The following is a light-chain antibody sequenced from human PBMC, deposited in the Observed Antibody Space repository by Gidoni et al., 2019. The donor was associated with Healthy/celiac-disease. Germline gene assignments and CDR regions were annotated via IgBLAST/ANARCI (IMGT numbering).Light chain of an antibody. CDR1: RPNIGAGYD. J-gene: IGLJ1*01. CDR2: GNS. CDR3: QSYDSSLSGLYV. Sequence: QSVLTHTPSVSAAPVPRVTISSTGSRPNIGAGYDVHWYQQPPGTAPKLLIYGNSNRPSGVPDRFSGSKSGTSASLASTGLQAEDEADYYCQSYDSSLSGLYVFGTGTKVTVL. V-gene: IGLV1-40*01.